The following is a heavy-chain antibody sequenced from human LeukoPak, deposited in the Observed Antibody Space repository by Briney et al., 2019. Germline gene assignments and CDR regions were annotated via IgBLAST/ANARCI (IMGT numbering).Heavy chain of an antibody. CDR1: GFTFSSYW. D-gene: IGHD3-10*01. Sequence: PGGSLRLSCAASGFTFSSYWMHWVRQAPGKGLVWVSRINSDGSSTSYADSVKGRFTISRDNAKNTLYLQMNSLRAEDTAVYYCASGDRDPLWFGEPLAPFDPWGQGTLVTVSS. CDR2: INSDGSST. CDR3: ASGDRDPLWFGEPLAPFDP. V-gene: IGHV3-74*01. J-gene: IGHJ5*02.